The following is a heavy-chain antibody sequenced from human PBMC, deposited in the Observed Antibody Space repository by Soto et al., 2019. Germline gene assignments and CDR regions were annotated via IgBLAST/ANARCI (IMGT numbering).Heavy chain of an antibody. Sequence: AASVKVSCKASGYTFTSYGISWVRQAPGQGLEWMGWISAYNGNTDYAQKLQGRVTMTTDTSTSTAYMELRSLRSDDTAVYYCARDGEQAAAGTIYYYGMDVWGQGTTVTVSS. J-gene: IGHJ6*02. D-gene: IGHD6-13*01. CDR1: GYTFTSYG. CDR3: ARDGEQAAAGTIYYYGMDV. V-gene: IGHV1-18*04. CDR2: ISAYNGNT.